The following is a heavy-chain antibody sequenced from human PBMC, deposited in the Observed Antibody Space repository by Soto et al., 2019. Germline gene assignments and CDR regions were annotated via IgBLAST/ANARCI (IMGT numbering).Heavy chain of an antibody. D-gene: IGHD2-2*01. Sequence: ASVKVSCKASGYTFTSYAIHWVRQAPGQRLEWMGWINAGNGNTKYSQKFQGRVTITRDTSASTAYMELSSLRSEDTAVYYCARETCSSTSCYFGYYYMDVWGKGTTVTVSS. CDR3: ARETCSSTSCYFGYYYMDV. CDR1: GYTFTSYA. J-gene: IGHJ6*03. V-gene: IGHV1-3*01. CDR2: INAGNGNT.